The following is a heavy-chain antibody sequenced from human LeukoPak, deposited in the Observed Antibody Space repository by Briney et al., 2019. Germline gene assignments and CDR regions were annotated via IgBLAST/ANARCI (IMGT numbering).Heavy chain of an antibody. J-gene: IGHJ4*02. V-gene: IGHV3-7*03. CDR2: IKEDGSER. CDR3: AKGVTGYFDY. Sequence: GGSLRLSCAASGFTVSSNYMSWVRQTPGKGLEWVASIKEDGSERQCVDSVKGRFSISRDNTKGSLFLQLNSLRAEDTAVYYCAKGVTGYFDYWGQGTLVTVSS. D-gene: IGHD5-18*01. CDR1: GFTVSSNY.